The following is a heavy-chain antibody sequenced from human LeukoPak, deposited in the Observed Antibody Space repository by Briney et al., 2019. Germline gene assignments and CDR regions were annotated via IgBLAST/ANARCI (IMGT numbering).Heavy chain of an antibody. V-gene: IGHV4-34*01. CDR3: AREGFDWNYGGRWFDP. CDR1: GGSFSGYY. Sequence: ETLSLTCAVYGGSFSGYYWSWIRQPPGKGLEWIGEINHSGSTNYNPSLKSRVTMSVDTSKNQFSLKLSSVTAADTAVYYCAREGFDWNYGGRWFDPWGQGTLVTVSS. J-gene: IGHJ5*02. CDR2: INHSGST. D-gene: IGHD1-7*01.